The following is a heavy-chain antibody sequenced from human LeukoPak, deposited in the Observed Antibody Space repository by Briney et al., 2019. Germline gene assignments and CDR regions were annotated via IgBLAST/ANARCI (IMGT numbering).Heavy chain of an antibody. D-gene: IGHD4-17*01. CDR2: ISGSGGST. Sequence: GGSLRLSCAASGFTFDDYGMSWVRQAPGKGLEWVSAISGSGGSTYYVDSVKGRFTISRDNSKNTLYLQMNSLRAEDTAVYYCASLTTVTTEDYFDYWGQGTLVTVSS. CDR1: GFTFDDYG. CDR3: ASLTTVTTEDYFDY. V-gene: IGHV3-23*01. J-gene: IGHJ4*02.